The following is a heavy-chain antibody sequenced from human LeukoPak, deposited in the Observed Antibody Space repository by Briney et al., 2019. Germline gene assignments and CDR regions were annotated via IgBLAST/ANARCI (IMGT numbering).Heavy chain of an antibody. J-gene: IGHJ5*02. CDR3: ARDIVVVPAATWFDP. Sequence: PGGSLRLSCAASGFTFSSYWMSWVRQAPGKGLEWVANIKQDGSEKYYVDSVKGRSTISRDNAKNSLYLQMNSLRAEDTAVYYCARDIVVVPAATWFDPWGQGTLVTVSS. V-gene: IGHV3-7*01. CDR2: IKQDGSEK. CDR1: GFTFSSYW. D-gene: IGHD2-2*01.